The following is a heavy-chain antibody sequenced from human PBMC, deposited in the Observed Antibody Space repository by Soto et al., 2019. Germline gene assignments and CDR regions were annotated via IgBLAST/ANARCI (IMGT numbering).Heavy chain of an antibody. Sequence: GVSLRLSCAASGFTVSSNYMSWVRQAPGKGLEWVSVIYSGGSTYYADSVKGRFTISRHNSKNTLYLQMNSLRAEDTAVYYCARDGAAAGTKGGIHWGQGTLVTVSS. V-gene: IGHV3-53*04. CDR3: ARDGAAAGTKGGIH. D-gene: IGHD6-13*01. CDR1: GFTVSSNY. CDR2: IYSGGST. J-gene: IGHJ4*02.